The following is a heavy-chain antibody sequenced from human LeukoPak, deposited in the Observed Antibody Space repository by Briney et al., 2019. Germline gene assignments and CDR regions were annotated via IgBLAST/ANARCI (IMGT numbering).Heavy chain of an antibody. CDR2: INHSGST. CDR1: GGSISSYY. D-gene: IGHD3-10*02. V-gene: IGHV4-34*01. CDR3: ARVCSGSYSPNVFDY. Sequence: SETLSLTCTVSGGSISSYYWSWIRQPPGKGLEWIGEINHSGSTNYNPSLKSRVTISVDTSKNQFSLKLSSVTAADTAVYYCARVCSGSYSPNVFDYWGQGTLVTVSS. J-gene: IGHJ4*02.